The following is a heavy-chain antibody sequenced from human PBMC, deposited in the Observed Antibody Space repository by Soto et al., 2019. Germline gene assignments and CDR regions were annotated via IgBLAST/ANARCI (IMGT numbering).Heavy chain of an antibody. V-gene: IGHV4-30-4*01. J-gene: IGHJ5*02. Sequence: SETLSLTCTVSGGSISSGDYYWSWIRQPPGKGLEWIGYIYYSGSTYYNPSLESRVTISVDTSKNQFSLKLSSVAAADTAVYYCARVVGTISRVNWFDPWGQGTLVTVSS. CDR1: GGSISSGDYY. CDR3: ARVVGTISRVNWFDP. CDR2: IYYSGST. D-gene: IGHD1-1*01.